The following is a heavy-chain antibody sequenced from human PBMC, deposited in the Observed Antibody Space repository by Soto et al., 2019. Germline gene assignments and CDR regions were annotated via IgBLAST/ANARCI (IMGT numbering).Heavy chain of an antibody. CDR2: ISYDGSNK. CDR3: ARAANLWFGELQDLRYYFDY. D-gene: IGHD3-10*01. CDR1: GFTFSSYA. V-gene: IGHV3-30-3*01. J-gene: IGHJ4*02. Sequence: PGGSLRLSCAASGFTFSSYAMHWVRQAPGKGLEWVAVISYDGSNKYYADSVKGRFTISRDNSKNTLYLQMNSLRAEDTAVYYCARAANLWFGELQDLRYYFDYWGQGTLVTVSS.